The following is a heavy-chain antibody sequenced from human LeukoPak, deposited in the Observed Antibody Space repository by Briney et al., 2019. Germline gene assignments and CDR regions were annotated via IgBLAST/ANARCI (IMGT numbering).Heavy chain of an antibody. CDR1: GYSFTGYY. J-gene: IGHJ4*02. Sequence: ASVKVSCKASGYSFTGYYMHWVRQAPGQGLEWMGWINPNNGGTNYAQKFQGRVTMTRDTSISTAYMELSRLRSDDAAVYYCARVPGDSSWYNYWGQGTLVTVSS. CDR3: ARVPGDSSWYNY. V-gene: IGHV1-2*02. D-gene: IGHD6-13*01. CDR2: INPNNGGT.